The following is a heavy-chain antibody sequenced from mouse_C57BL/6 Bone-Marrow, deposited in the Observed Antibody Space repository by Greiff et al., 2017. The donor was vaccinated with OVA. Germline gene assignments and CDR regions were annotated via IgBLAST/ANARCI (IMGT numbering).Heavy chain of an antibody. J-gene: IGHJ4*01. CDR3: ARKLTTVVATRAMDY. Sequence: VQLQQPGAELVKPGASVKLSCKASGYTFTSYWMHWVKQRPGQGLEWIGMIHPNSGSTNYNEKFKSKATLTVDKSSSTAYMQLSSLTSEDSAVYYCARKLTTVVATRAMDYWGQGTSVTVSS. CDR2: IHPNSGST. D-gene: IGHD1-1*01. V-gene: IGHV1-64*01. CDR1: GYTFTSYW.